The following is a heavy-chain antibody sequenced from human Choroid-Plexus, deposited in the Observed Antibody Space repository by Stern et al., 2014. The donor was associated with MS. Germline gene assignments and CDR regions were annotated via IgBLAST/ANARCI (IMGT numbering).Heavy chain of an antibody. CDR1: GFTFGSCA. V-gene: IGHV3-30*18. CDR2: VSYDGSNK. CDR3: AKDRQYLTYFFDH. Sequence: LEESGGGVVQPGRPLRLSCVASGFTFGSCAMHWVRQAPGKGLGWVAGVSYDGSNKYYADSVKGRFTISRDNSQNTLYMQMSSLRPEDTAVYYCAKDRQYLTYFFDHWGQGSLVTVSS. J-gene: IGHJ5*02. D-gene: IGHD2/OR15-2a*01.